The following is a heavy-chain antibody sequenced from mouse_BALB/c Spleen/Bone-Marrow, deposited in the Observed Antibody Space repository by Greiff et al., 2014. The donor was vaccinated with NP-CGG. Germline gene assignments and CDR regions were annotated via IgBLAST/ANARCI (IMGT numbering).Heavy chain of an antibody. V-gene: IGHV2-9*02. D-gene: IGHD2-3*01. J-gene: IGHJ1*01. CDR3: ARVYLWYFDV. CDR1: GFSLTSYG. Sequence: QVQLKQSGPGLVAPSQSLSITCTVSGFSLTSYGLHWVRQPPGKGLEWLGVIWAGGSTNYNSALMSRLSISKDNSKSQVFLKMNSPQTDDTAMYYCARVYLWYFDVWGAGTTVTVSS. CDR2: IWAGGST.